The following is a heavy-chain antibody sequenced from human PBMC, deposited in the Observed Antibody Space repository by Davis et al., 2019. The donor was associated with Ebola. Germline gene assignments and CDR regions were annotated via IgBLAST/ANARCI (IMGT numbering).Heavy chain of an antibody. J-gene: IGHJ4*02. D-gene: IGHD3-22*01. CDR2: VSAYSGNT. CDR1: GYTFKNSA. Sequence: ASVKVSCKVSGYTFKNSAISWVRQAPGQGLEWMGWVSAYSGNTNYAQKLQGRVTMTTDTSTSTAYMELRSLRSDDTAVYYCARDYYDSSGLGDYWGQGTLVTVSS. CDR3: ARDYYDSSGLGDY. V-gene: IGHV1-18*01.